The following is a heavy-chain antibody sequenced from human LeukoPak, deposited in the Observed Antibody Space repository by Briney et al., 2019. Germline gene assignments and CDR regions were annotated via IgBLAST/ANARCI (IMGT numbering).Heavy chain of an antibody. Sequence: GASVKVSCEASGYTFTSYGISWVRQAPGQGLEWMGWISAYNGNTNYAQKLQGRVTMTTDTSTSTAYMELRSLRSDDTAVYYCARSYGWNYLPDAFDIWGQGTMVTVSS. CDR3: ARSYGWNYLPDAFDI. V-gene: IGHV1-18*01. D-gene: IGHD1-7*01. J-gene: IGHJ3*02. CDR2: ISAYNGNT. CDR1: GYTFTSYG.